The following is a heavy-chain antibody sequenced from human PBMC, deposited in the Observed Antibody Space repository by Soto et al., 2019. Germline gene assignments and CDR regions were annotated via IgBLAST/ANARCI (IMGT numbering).Heavy chain of an antibody. CDR2: INSDGSST. J-gene: IGHJ5*02. CDR1: VFTFSSYW. Sequence: WGSLRVSCEASVFTFSSYWMHWVRQAPGKGLVWVSRINSDGSSTSYADSVKGRFTISRDNAKNTLYLQMNSLRAEDTAVYYCARATAWFDPWGQGTLVTVSS. V-gene: IGHV3-74*01. CDR3: ARATAWFDP.